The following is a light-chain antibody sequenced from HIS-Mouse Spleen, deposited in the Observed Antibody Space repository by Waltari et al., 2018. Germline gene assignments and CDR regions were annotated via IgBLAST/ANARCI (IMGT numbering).Light chain of an antibody. CDR1: SSDVGSYNL. J-gene: IGLJ3*02. CDR2: EGS. CDR3: CSYAGSSTWV. Sequence: QSALTQPASVSGSPGQSITISCTGTSSDVGSYNLVSWYQQHPGKAPKLMIYEGSKRPSGVSNRFSGSKSGNMASLTISGLQAEDVADYYCCSYAGSSTWVFGGGTKLTVL. V-gene: IGLV2-23*01.